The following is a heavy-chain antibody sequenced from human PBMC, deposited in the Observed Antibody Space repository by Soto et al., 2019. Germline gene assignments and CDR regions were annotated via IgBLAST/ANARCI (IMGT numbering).Heavy chain of an antibody. CDR3: ARDRLRVFDY. V-gene: IGHV4-59*01. Sequence: PSETLSLTCTVSGGSIRSYCWTWIRQPPGEGLEWIGYIYYSGSTNYNPSLKSRVTISVDTSKNQFSLKLSSVTAADTAVYYCARDRLRVFDYWGQGALVTVSS. J-gene: IGHJ4*02. CDR1: GGSIRSYC. CDR2: IYYSGST. D-gene: IGHD5-12*01.